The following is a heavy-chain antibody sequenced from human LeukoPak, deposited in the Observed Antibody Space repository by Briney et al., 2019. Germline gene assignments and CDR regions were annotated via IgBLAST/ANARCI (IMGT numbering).Heavy chain of an antibody. Sequence: PSETLSLTCTVSGGSISSYYWSWIRQPAGKGLEWIGRIYTSGSTNYNPSLKSRVTMSVDTSKNQFSLKLSSVTAADTAVYYCARVGALEYCSGGSCYSYHDAFDIWGQGTMVTVSS. CDR2: IYTSGST. J-gene: IGHJ3*02. D-gene: IGHD2-15*01. CDR3: ARVGALEYCSGGSCYSYHDAFDI. CDR1: GGSISSYY. V-gene: IGHV4-4*07.